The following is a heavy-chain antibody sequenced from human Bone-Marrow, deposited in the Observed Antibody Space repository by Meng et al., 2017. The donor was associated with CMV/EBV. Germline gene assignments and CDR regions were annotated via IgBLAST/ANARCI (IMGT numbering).Heavy chain of an antibody. D-gene: IGHD2-2*01. CDR3: ARSDQ. CDR2: IYSGASST. J-gene: IGHJ4*02. CDR1: GFTFDGYA. V-gene: IGHV3-23*03. Sequence: GGSLRLSCAASGFTFDGYAMNWVRQAPGKGLEWVSAIYSGASSTYYADSVKGRFTISRDNSKNTLYLQMNSLGVEDTAVYYCARSDQWGQGTLVTVYS.